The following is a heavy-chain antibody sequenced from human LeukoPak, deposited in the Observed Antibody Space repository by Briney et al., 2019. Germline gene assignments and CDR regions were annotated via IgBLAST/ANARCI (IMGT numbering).Heavy chain of an antibody. D-gene: IGHD6-13*01. Sequence: PGGSLRLSCVASGFTFRNFEMNWVRQAPGKGLEWVSYISSPGTHIYYADSVEGRFTISRDNGKNSLYLQMNSLRAEDTAVYYCVLRSSWNYYMDVWGKGTTVAVSS. CDR1: GFTFRNFE. J-gene: IGHJ6*03. V-gene: IGHV3-48*03. CDR3: VLRSSWNYYMDV. CDR2: ISSPGTHI.